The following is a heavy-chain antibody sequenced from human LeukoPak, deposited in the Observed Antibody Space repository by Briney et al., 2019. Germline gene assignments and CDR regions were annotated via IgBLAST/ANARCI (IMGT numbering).Heavy chain of an antibody. D-gene: IGHD1-26*01. Sequence: SVKVSCKASGGTFSSYTISWVRQAPGQGLEWMGRIIPILSIANYAQKFQGRVTITADKSTSTAYMELSSLRSEDTAVYYCARMGHSGSPFDYWGQGTLVTVSS. J-gene: IGHJ4*02. CDR3: ARMGHSGSPFDY. CDR2: IIPILSIA. V-gene: IGHV1-69*02. CDR1: GGTFSSYT.